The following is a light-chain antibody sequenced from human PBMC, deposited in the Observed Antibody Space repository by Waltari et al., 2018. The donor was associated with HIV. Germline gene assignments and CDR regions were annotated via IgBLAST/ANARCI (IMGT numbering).Light chain of an antibody. CDR2: AVS. V-gene: IGLV2-14*03. CDR1: SSDVGGYKS. J-gene: IGLJ1*01. CDR3: SSYTSTSTVYV. Sequence: QSAMTQPASVSGYPGQSITIPCTGTSSDVGGYKSVSGYQLHPGKAPKLMIYAVSNRPSGVSNRFAGSKSDNTASLTISGLQAEDEADYYCSSYTSTSTVYVFGTGTEVTVL.